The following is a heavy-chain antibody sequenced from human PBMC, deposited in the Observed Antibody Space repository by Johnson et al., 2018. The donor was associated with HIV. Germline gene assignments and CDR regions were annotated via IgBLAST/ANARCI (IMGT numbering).Heavy chain of an antibody. V-gene: IGHV3-7*05. Sequence: VQLVESGGGLVQPGGSLRLSCAASGFTFSSYWMSWVRQAPGKGLEWVANIKEDGSEKDYVDSVKGRFTISRDNPKNSLYLQMNSLRAEDTAVYYCARDCSSWRHAFDMWGQGTKVTV. CDR2: IKEDGSEK. J-gene: IGHJ3*02. CDR3: ARDCSSWRHAFDM. D-gene: IGHD6-13*01. CDR1: GFTFSSYW.